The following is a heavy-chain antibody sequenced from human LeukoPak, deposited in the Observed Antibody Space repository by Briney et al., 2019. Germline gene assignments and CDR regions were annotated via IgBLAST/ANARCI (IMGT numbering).Heavy chain of an antibody. J-gene: IGHJ5*02. D-gene: IGHD3-9*01. CDR1: GGSISSYY. CDR2: IYYSGST. Sequence: SETLSLTCTVSGGSISSYYWSWIRQPPGKGLEWIGYIYYSGSTNYNPSLKSRVTILVDTSKNQFSLKLSSVTAADTAVYYCARLDYDILTGNRDWFDPWGQGTLVTVSS. V-gene: IGHV4-59*08. CDR3: ARLDYDILTGNRDWFDP.